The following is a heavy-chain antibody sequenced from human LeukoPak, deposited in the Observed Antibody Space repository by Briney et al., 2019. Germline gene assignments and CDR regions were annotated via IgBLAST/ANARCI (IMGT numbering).Heavy chain of an antibody. CDR2: IYTSGST. CDR3: ARLSHWFDP. J-gene: IGHJ5*02. V-gene: IGHV4-61*02. CDR1: GGSISSGSYY. D-gene: IGHD3-16*02. Sequence: SETLSLTCTVSGGSISSGSYYWSWIRQPAGKGLEWIGRIYTSGSTNYNPSLKSRVTISVDTSKSQFSLKLSSVTAADTAVYYCARLSHWFDPWGQGTLVTVSS.